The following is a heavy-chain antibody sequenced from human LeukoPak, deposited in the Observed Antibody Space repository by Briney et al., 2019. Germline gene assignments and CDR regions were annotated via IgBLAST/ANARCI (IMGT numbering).Heavy chain of an antibody. J-gene: IGHJ2*01. Sequence: SETLSLTCIVSGASITSYYWSWFRQPPGKALEWIGYIYYSGNTKYNPSLKSRATISEDTSKKQFSLKLNSVTAADTAVYYCARVYGSNYWYFDLWGRGTLVTVSS. CDR2: IYYSGNT. D-gene: IGHD5-24*01. CDR1: GASITSYY. CDR3: ARVYGSNYWYFDL. V-gene: IGHV4-59*01.